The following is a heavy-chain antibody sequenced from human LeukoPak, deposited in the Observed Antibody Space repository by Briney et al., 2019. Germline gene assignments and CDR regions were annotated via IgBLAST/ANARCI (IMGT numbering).Heavy chain of an antibody. D-gene: IGHD6-19*01. CDR1: GVSISSSDW. CDR2: IHHSGST. V-gene: IGHV4-4*02. Sequence: SETLSLTCAVSGVSISSSDWWSWGRQPPGEGLEWIGEIHHSGSTNYNPSLKSRITISIDRSENQFSLRLSSVTAADTALYYCATFGSAVAGEKSDYWGQGTLVTVSS. CDR3: ATFGSAVAGEKSDY. J-gene: IGHJ4*02.